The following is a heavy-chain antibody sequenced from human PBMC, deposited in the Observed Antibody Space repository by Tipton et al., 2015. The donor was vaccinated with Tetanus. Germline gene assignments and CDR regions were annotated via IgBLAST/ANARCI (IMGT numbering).Heavy chain of an antibody. J-gene: IGHJ4*02. CDR2: ISISGDST. D-gene: IGHD3-16*01. CDR1: GFDFRSDW. V-gene: IGHV3-23*01. CDR3: AKEIRPNDS. Sequence: GSLRLSCAASGFDFRSDWMTWVRQAPGKGLEWVSAISISGDSTYYADSVKGRFTISRDNSKDTLYLQMHSLRVEDTAVYYCAKEIRPNDSWGQGTLVTVSS.